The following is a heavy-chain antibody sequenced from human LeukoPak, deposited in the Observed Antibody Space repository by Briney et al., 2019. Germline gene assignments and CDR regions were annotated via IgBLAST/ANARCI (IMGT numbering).Heavy chain of an antibody. J-gene: IGHJ3*02. CDR2: INTGNGNT. D-gene: IGHD4-11*01. CDR3: AREINNYPEGDAFDI. CDR1: GYTFTNYA. V-gene: IGHV1-3*04. Sequence: GASVKVSCKASGYTFTNYALHWVRQAPGQRLEWMGWINTGNGNTKYSRKFQGRVTITRDTSASTAYMELSSLRSEDTAVLYCAREINNYPEGDAFDIWGQGTMVTVSS.